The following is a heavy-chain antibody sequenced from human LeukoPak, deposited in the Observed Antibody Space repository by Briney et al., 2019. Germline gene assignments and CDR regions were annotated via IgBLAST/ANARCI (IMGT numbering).Heavy chain of an antibody. J-gene: IGHJ4*02. CDR3: AKDRVGATLYFDC. CDR1: GLTFSSQG. Sequence: GGSLRLSCAATGLTFSSQGKSWLPHAPGKALEWVSAISGRGGRTYYADSVKGRLNVSRDNSKNTLYLQMNSLRAEDTAVYYCAKDRVGATLYFDCGGQGTLVTVS. CDR2: ISGRGGRT. D-gene: IGHD1-26*01. V-gene: IGHV3-23*01.